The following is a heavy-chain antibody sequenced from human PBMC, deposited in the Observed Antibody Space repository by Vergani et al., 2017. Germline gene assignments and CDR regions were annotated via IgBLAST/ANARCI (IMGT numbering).Heavy chain of an antibody. CDR1: GGSISSSSYY. V-gene: IGHV4-39*07. CDR2: IYYSGST. CDR3: ARETYDFWSGYYEYYYYYYMDG. J-gene: IGHJ6*03. D-gene: IGHD3-3*01. Sequence: QLQLQESGPGLVKPSETLSLTCTVSGGSISSSSYYWGWIRQPPGKGLEWIGSIYYSGSTYYNPSLKSRVTISVDPSKNQFSLKLRSVTAADTAVYYCARETYDFWSGYYEYYYYYYMDGWGKGTTVTVSS.